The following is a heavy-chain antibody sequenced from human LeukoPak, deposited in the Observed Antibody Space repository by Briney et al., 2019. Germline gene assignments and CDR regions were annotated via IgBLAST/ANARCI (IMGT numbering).Heavy chain of an antibody. CDR3: ARAQYCSGGSCYPLHYYYYMDV. V-gene: IGHV4-39*01. CDR2: IYYSGST. J-gene: IGHJ6*03. CDR1: GGSISSSSYY. D-gene: IGHD2-15*01. Sequence: SETLSLTCTVSGGSISSSSYYWGWIRQPPGKGLEWVGSIYYSGSTYYNPSLKSRVTISVDTSKNQFSLKLSSVTAADTAVYYCARAQYCSGGSCYPLHYYYYMDVWGKGTTVTISS.